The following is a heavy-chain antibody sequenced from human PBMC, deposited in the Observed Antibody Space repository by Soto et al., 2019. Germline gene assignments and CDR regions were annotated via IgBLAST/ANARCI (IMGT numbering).Heavy chain of an antibody. V-gene: IGHV1-69*01. J-gene: IGHJ4*02. CDR3: AAGGIDYYGSGSYAYYFDY. CDR1: GGTFSSYA. Sequence: QVQLVQSGAEVKKPGSSVKVSCKASGGTFSSYAISWVRQAPGQGLEWMGGIIPIFGTANYAQKFQGRVTITADESTSTVYMELSSLRSEDTAVYYCAAGGIDYYGSGSYAYYFDYWGQGTLVTVSS. CDR2: IIPIFGTA. D-gene: IGHD3-10*01.